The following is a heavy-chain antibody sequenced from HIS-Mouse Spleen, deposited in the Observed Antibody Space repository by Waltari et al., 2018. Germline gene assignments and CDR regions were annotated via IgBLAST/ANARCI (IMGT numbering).Heavy chain of an antibody. Sequence: QLQLRESGPGLVKPSEPLSLTCTVSGGSISSSRSSGGRIRQPPGKGLEWIGSIYYRGSTYYNPSLKSRVTISVDTSKNQFSLKLSSVTAADTAVYYCARLDATTDFDYWGQGTLVTVSS. CDR1: GGSISSSRSS. D-gene: IGHD4-17*01. CDR3: ARLDATTDFDY. CDR2: IYYRGST. V-gene: IGHV4-39*01. J-gene: IGHJ4*02.